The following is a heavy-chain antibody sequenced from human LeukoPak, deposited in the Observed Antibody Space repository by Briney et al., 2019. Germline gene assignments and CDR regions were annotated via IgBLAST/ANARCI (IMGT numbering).Heavy chain of an antibody. V-gene: IGHV3-23*01. D-gene: IGHD1-26*01. CDR3: AKMKGHPLPKYYMDV. CDR1: GITLNNYG. Sequence: GGSLRLSCAVSGITLNNYGMSWVRQAPGKGLEWVAGISASGGGTNYADSVKGRFTISRDNPKNTLYLQMNSLRAEDTAIYYCAKMKGHPLPKYYMDVWGQGTTVTVSS. J-gene: IGHJ6*01. CDR2: ISASGGGT.